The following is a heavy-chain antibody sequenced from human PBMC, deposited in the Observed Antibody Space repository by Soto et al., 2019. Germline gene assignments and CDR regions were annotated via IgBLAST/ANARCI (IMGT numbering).Heavy chain of an antibody. J-gene: IGHJ6*02. CDR3: ARDLPQWPVRDYYYGMDV. CDR2: ISSSSSYT. V-gene: IGHV3-11*06. D-gene: IGHD6-19*01. CDR1: GFTFSDYY. Sequence: PGGSLRLSCAASGFTFSDYYMSWIRQAPGKGLEWVSYISSSSSYTNYADSVKGRFTISRDNAKNSLYLQMNSLRAEDTAVYYCARDLPQWPVRDYYYGMDVWGQGTTVTVS.